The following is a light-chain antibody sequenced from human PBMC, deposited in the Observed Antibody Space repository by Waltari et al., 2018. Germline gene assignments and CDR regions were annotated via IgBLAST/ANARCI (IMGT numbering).Light chain of an antibody. Sequence: QSVLTQPPSASGTPGQRVIISCSGSSSNIGSNTVHWYQHPPGTAPKPLIYTKYPRPSGIPDRFSGSSPGTIVTLTISGVQTEDEADYYCQTADTSGIWVFGGGTRLTVL. CDR1: SSNIGSNT. J-gene: IGLJ3*02. CDR2: TKY. V-gene: IGLV1-44*01. CDR3: QTADTSGIWV.